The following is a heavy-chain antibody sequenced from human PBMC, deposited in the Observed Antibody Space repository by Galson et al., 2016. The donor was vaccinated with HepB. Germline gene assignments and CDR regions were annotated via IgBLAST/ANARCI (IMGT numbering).Heavy chain of an antibody. Sequence: SLRLSCAASGFTFNDYVMHWVRQLPGKGLEWVSGVNWNSPTLAYADSVRGRFTISRDNAENSHYLQMNSLRDEDTAVYYCARSPDSSTWYMSWYFDLWGRGTLVTVSS. J-gene: IGHJ2*01. CDR2: VNWNSPTL. CDR1: GFTFNDYV. D-gene: IGHD6-13*01. CDR3: ARSPDSSTWYMSWYFDL. V-gene: IGHV3-9*01.